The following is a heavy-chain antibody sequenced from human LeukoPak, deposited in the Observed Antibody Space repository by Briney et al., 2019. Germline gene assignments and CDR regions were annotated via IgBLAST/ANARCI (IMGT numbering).Heavy chain of an antibody. CDR2: NSGRGDIT. CDR3: AKDRPFGSGSFYGMFDY. J-gene: IGHJ4*02. D-gene: IGHD3-10*01. CDR1: GFMFKNYA. V-gene: IGHV3-23*01. Sequence: PGGSLRLSCAVSGFMFKNYAMSWIRQAPGKGLEGVSGNSGRGDITYYADSVKGRFTISRDTSTNTLFLQMDSLRVEDTAVYYCAKDRPFGSGSFYGMFDYWGQGSLVTVSS.